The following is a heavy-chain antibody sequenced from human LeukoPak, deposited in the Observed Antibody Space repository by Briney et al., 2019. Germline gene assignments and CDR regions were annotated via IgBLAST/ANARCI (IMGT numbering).Heavy chain of an antibody. CDR1: GYSISSGYY. J-gene: IGHJ4*02. D-gene: IGHD3-22*01. V-gene: IGHV4-38-2*02. Sequence: SETLSLTCTVSGYSISSGYYWGWIRQSPGKGLEWIGSIYHSRSTSYNPSLKSRVTISVDTSKNQFSLKLSSVTAADTAVYYCARVGTYYYASSAYYSFDYWGQGTLVTVSS. CDR2: IYHSRST. CDR3: ARVGTYYYASSAYYSFDY.